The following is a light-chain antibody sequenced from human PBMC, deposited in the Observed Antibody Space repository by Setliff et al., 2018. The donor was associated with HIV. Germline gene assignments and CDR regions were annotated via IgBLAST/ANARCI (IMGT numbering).Light chain of an antibody. CDR3: SSYTSSRTHV. CDR1: SSDVGGYNY. V-gene: IGLV2-14*03. CDR2: DVS. J-gene: IGLJ1*01. Sequence: QSALALPASVSGSPGQSITISCTGTSSDVGGYNYVSWYQHHPGKAPKLMIYDVSKRPSGVSNRFSGSKSGNTAALTISGLQAEDEADYYCSSYTSSRTHVFRTGTKVTVL.